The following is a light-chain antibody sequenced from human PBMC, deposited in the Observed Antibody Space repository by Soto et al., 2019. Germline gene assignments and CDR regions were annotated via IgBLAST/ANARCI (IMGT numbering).Light chain of an antibody. Sequence: EIVMTQSPATLSVSPGERATLSCRASQSVSSNLAWFQQKPGQAPRLLIYGASTRATGIPAKLSGSGSGTEFTLTISSLQSEDFSVYYSQQYNNWPPVTFGQGTKVEIK. CDR1: QSVSSN. J-gene: IGKJ1*01. CDR2: GAS. CDR3: QQYNNWPPVT. V-gene: IGKV3-15*01.